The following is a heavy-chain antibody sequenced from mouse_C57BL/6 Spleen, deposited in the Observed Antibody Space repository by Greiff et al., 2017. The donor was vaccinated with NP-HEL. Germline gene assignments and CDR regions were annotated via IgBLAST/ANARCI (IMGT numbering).Heavy chain of an antibody. CDR2: INPNYGTT. CDR1: GYSFTDYN. Sequence: VQLQQSGPELVKPGASVKISCKASGYSFTDYNMNWVKQSNGKSLEWIGVINPNYGTTSYNQKFKGKATLTVDQSSSTAYMQLNSLTSEDAAVYYCARSRYGSSPGYFDVWGTGTTVTVSS. CDR3: ARSRYGSSPGYFDV. J-gene: IGHJ1*03. D-gene: IGHD1-1*01. V-gene: IGHV1-39*01.